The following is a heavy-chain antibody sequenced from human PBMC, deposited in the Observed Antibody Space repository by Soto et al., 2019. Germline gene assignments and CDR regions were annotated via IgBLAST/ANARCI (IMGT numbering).Heavy chain of an antibody. CDR3: ARQQLVRGYYYFGMDV. V-gene: IGHV1-18*01. CDR1: GYTFTSYG. Sequence: ASVKVSCKASGYTFTSYGISWVRQAPGQGLEWMGWISAYNGNTNYAQKLQGRVTMTTDTSTSTAYMELRSLRSDDTAGYYCARQQLVRGYYYFGMDVWGHGTTVTVSS. J-gene: IGHJ6*02. D-gene: IGHD6-13*01. CDR2: ISAYNGNT.